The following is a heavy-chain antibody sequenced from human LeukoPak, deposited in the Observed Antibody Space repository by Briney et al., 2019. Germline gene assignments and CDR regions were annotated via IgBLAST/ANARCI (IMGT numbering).Heavy chain of an antibody. J-gene: IGHJ3*02. CDR1: GGSFSGYY. V-gene: IGHV4-34*01. Sequence: PSETLSLTCAVYGGSFSGYYWSWIRQPPGKGLEWIGEIYHSGSTNYNPSLKSRVTISVDKSKNQFSLKLSSVTAADTAVYYCASGPAQDAFDIWGQGKMVTVSS. CDR3: ASGPAQDAFDI. CDR2: IYHSGST.